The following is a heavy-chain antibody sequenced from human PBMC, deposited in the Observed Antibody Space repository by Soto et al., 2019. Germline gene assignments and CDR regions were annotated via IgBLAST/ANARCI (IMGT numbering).Heavy chain of an antibody. J-gene: IGHJ6*02. CDR1: GFSFSSYG. V-gene: IGHV3-33*01. Sequence: GRSLRLSCAAFGFSFSSYGLHWVPQGTGKGLEWVAVIWYDGSNKYYADSVTGRFTISRDNSKNTLYLQMNSLRAQDTAVYYCERDRSRSSCPHGMDVWGQGTTVTVSS. CDR2: IWYDGSNK. CDR3: ERDRSRSSCPHGMDV. D-gene: IGHD6-6*01.